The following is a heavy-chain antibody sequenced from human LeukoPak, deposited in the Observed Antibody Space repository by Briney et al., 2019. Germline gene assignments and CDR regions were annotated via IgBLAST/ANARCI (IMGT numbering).Heavy chain of an antibody. CDR3: ARNIAARPSYYFDY. Sequence: SETLSLTCTVSGCSISSSSYYWGWIRQPPGKGLECIGSIYYSGSTYYNPSLKSRVTISVDTSKNQFSLKLSSVTAADTAVYYCARNIAARPSYYFDYWGQGTLVTVSS. CDR2: IYYSGST. J-gene: IGHJ4*02. D-gene: IGHD6-6*01. V-gene: IGHV4-39*07. CDR1: GCSISSSSYY.